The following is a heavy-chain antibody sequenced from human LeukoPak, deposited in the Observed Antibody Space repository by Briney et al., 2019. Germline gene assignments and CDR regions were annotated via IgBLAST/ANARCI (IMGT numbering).Heavy chain of an antibody. CDR1: DFSFITYA. CDR3: AKPARTDAFDI. D-gene: IGHD1-14*01. V-gene: IGHV3-23*01. J-gene: IGHJ3*02. CDR2: ISGSGGRT. Sequence: GGSLRLSCAGSDFSFITYAMSWVRQAPGKGLEWVSAISGSGGRTYYADSVKGRFTISRDNSKNTLYLQMNSLRAEDTAVYYCAKPARTDAFDIWGQGTMVTVSS.